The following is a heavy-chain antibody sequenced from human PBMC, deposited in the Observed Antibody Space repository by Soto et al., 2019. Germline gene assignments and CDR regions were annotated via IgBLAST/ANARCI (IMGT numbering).Heavy chain of an antibody. Sequence: PSETLSLTCTVSGGSISSGDYYWSWIRQPPGKGLEWIGYIYYSGSTYYNPSPKSRVTISVDTSKNQFSLKLSSVTAADTAVYYCAREEPATATYDYWGQGTLVTVSS. CDR2: IYYSGST. V-gene: IGHV4-30-4*01. D-gene: IGHD2-15*01. CDR1: GGSISSGDYY. CDR3: AREEPATATYDY. J-gene: IGHJ4*02.